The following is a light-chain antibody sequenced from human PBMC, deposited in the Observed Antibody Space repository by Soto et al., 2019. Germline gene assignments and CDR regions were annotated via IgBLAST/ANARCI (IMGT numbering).Light chain of an antibody. CDR3: AAWDDSLNGYV. Sequence: QSVLTQPPSASGTPGQRVTISCSGSSSNIGSNTVNWYQQLPGTAPKLLIYSNYQRPSGVPDRFSGFKSGTSASLAISGLQSEDEADYFCAAWDDSLNGYVFGTGTKLTVL. CDR2: SNY. V-gene: IGLV1-44*01. J-gene: IGLJ1*01. CDR1: SSNIGSNT.